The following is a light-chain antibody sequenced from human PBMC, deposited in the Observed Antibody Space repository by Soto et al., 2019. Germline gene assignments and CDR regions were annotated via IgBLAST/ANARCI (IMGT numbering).Light chain of an antibody. Sequence: EVLMTQSPATLSVSPGERATLSCRASQSVSSSDLAWYQQKPGQAPRLLIYGASSRATGIPDRFSGSGSGTDFTLTISSLEPEDFAVYYCQQRSNWPPTFGGGTKVDI. V-gene: IGKV3D-20*02. CDR2: GAS. CDR1: QSVSSSD. CDR3: QQRSNWPPT. J-gene: IGKJ4*01.